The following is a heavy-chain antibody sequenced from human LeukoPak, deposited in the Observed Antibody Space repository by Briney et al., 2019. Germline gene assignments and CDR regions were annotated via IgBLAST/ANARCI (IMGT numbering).Heavy chain of an antibody. CDR1: GGSVSSGSYY. J-gene: IGHJ3*02. Sequence: SETLSLTCTVSGGSVSSGSYYWSWIRQPPGKGLEWLGYIYYSGSTNYNPSLKSRVTISVATSKNQFSLKLSSVTAADTAVYYCAREVDYGDYLDAFDIWGQGTMVTVSS. CDR2: IYYSGST. D-gene: IGHD4-17*01. V-gene: IGHV4-61*01. CDR3: AREVDYGDYLDAFDI.